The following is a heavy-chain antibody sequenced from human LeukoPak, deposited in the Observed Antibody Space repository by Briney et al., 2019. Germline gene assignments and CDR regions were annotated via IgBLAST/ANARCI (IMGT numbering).Heavy chain of an antibody. CDR3: ARGLVGDYGDHGDDY. V-gene: IGHV1-8*02. CDR2: MNPNSGNT. J-gene: IGHJ4*02. Sequence: ASVKVSCKASGGTFSSHAISWVRQATGQGLEWMGWMNPNSGNTGYAQKFQGRVTMTRNTSISTAYMELSSLRSEDTAVYYCARGLVGDYGDHGDDYWGQGTLVTVSS. CDR1: GGTFSSHA. D-gene: IGHD4-17*01.